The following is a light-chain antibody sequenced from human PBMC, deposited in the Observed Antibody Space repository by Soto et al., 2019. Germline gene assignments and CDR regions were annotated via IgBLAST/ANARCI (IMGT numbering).Light chain of an antibody. J-gene: IGLJ3*02. V-gene: IGLV1-51*02. CDR2: ENN. CDR1: SSNIGNNY. CDR3: GTWDSSLSQGV. Sequence: QSVLTQPPSVSAAPGQKVTISCSGSSSNIGNNYVSWYQQLPGTAPKLLIYENNKRPSGIPDRFSGSKSGTSATLGITGLQTGDEADYYCGTWDSSLSQGVFGGGTQLTVL.